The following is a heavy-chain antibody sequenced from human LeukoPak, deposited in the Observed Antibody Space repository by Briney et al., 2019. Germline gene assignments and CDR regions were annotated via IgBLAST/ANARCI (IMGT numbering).Heavy chain of an antibody. CDR1: GDSISSSGYC. CDR2: IYYSGSA. V-gene: IGHV4-39*01. D-gene: IGHD4-11*01. CDR3: ARPPTTGFPYYHMDV. J-gene: IGHJ6*03. Sequence: PSETLSLTCTVSGDSISSSGYCWGWIRQPPGKGLEWIGSIYYSGSAYYNPSLKSRVTMTVDTSKNQFSLKLSSVTAADTAVYYCARPPTTGFPYYHMDVWGKGTTVTVSS.